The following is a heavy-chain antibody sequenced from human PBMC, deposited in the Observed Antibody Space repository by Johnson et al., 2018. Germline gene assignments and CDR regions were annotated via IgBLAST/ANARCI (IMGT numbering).Heavy chain of an antibody. V-gene: IGHV3-74*01. CDR3: ARAGSSWPFYYYYMDV. D-gene: IGHD6-13*01. J-gene: IGHJ6*03. Sequence: EVQLVESGGGLVQXGGSLRLXCAASGFTFSSYWMHWVRQAPGKGLVWVSRINSDGSSTSYADSVKGRFTISRDNAKNTLYLQMNSLRAEDTAVYYCARAGSSWPFYYYYMDVWGKGTTVTVSS. CDR2: INSDGSST. CDR1: GFTFSSYW.